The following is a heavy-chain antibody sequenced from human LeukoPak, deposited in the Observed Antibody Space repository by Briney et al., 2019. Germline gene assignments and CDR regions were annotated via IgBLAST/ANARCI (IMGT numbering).Heavy chain of an antibody. CDR2: ISSSSSTI. CDR3: ARVYYDSSGYSPSAFDI. Sequence: GGSLRLSCAASGFTFSSYSMNWVRQAPGKGLEWVSYISSSSSTIYYADSVKGRFTVSRDNAKNSLYLQMNSLRAEDRAMYYCARVYYDSSGYSPSAFDIWGQGTMVTVSS. J-gene: IGHJ3*02. CDR1: GFTFSSYS. V-gene: IGHV3-48*01. D-gene: IGHD3-22*01.